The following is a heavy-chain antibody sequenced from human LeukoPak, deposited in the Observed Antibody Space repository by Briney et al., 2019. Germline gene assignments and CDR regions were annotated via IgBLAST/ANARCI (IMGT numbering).Heavy chain of an antibody. CDR2: IIPIFGTA. CDR1: GGTISSYA. CDR3: ARDQAAAGTSWFDP. V-gene: IGHV1-69*13. Sequence: GASVKVSCKASGGTISSYAISWVRQAPGQGLEWMGGIIPIFGTANYAQKFQGRVTITADESTSTAYMELSSLRSEDTAAYYCARDQAAAGTSWFDPWGQGTLVTVSS. J-gene: IGHJ5*02. D-gene: IGHD6-13*01.